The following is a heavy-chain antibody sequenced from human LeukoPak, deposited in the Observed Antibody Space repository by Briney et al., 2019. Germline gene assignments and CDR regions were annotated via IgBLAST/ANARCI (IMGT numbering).Heavy chain of an antibody. CDR1: GGTFSSYA. CDR3: ARVMVKYQLLLDFDY. J-gene: IGHJ4*02. Sequence: SVKVSCKASGGTFSSYAISWVRQAPGQGLEWMGGIIPILGTANYAQKFQGRVTITTDESTSTAYMELSSLRSEDTAVYYCARVMVKYQLLLDFDYWGQGTLVTVSS. D-gene: IGHD2-2*01. CDR2: IIPILGTA. V-gene: IGHV1-69*05.